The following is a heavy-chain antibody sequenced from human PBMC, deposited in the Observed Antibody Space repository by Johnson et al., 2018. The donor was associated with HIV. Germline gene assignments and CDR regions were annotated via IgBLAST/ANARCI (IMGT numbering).Heavy chain of an antibody. Sequence: VQLLESGGGVVQPGGSLRLSCAASGFTFSSYGMYWVRQAPGKGLEWVAVISYDGSNKYYADSVKGRFTISRDNSKNTLYLQMNSLRAEDTAVYYGARESPLRDAFDIWGQGTMVTVSS. CDR3: ARESPLRDAFDI. J-gene: IGHJ3*02. CDR2: ISYDGSNK. V-gene: IGHV3-30*19. CDR1: GFTFSSYG.